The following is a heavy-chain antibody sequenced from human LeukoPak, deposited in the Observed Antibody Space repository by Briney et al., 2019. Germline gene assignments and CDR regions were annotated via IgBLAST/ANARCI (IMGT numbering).Heavy chain of an antibody. CDR3: ARHYYGDYYFDH. Sequence: SETPSLTCTVSGGSISGYYCSWIRQPAGKGLEWIGRIYFSGSTNYNPSLKSRVTMSVDTSKNQLSLKLVSVTAADTAVYYCARHYYGDYYFDHWGQGTLVTVSS. CDR1: GGSISGYY. D-gene: IGHD4-17*01. J-gene: IGHJ4*02. CDR2: IYFSGST. V-gene: IGHV4-4*07.